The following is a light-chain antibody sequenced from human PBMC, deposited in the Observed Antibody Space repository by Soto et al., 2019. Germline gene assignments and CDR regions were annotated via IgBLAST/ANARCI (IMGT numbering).Light chain of an antibody. CDR2: DAS. CDR3: QHYNSYPWT. J-gene: IGKJ1*01. CDR1: QSISSW. V-gene: IGKV1-5*01. Sequence: DIQMTQSPSTLSASAGDRVTITCRASQSISSWLAWYQQKPGKAPKFLIYDASSLESGVPSRFSGSGSGTEFTLTISSLQPDDFATYYGQHYNSYPWTFGQGTKVEIK.